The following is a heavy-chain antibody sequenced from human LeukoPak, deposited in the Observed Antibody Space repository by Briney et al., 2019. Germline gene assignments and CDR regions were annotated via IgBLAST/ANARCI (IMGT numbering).Heavy chain of an antibody. V-gene: IGHV4-4*09. CDR1: GSISGYY. Sequence: TTSGTLSLTCTVSGSISGYYWSWIRQPPGKGLEWIGYIYTSGSTNYNPSLESRVTISVDTSKNQFSLDLSSVTAADTAVYYCARQKCTSTSCLTKNAFDIWGQGTMVTVSS. J-gene: IGHJ3*02. D-gene: IGHD2-2*01. CDR3: ARQKCTSTSCLTKNAFDI. CDR2: IYTSGST.